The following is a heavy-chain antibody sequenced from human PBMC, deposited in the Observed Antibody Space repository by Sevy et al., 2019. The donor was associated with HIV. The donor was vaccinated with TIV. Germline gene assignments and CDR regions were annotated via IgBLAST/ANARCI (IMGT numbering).Heavy chain of an antibody. CDR2: ISSGSNTI. Sequence: GGSLRLSCEAFGFTLSGYSMNWVRQAPGKGLEWVSLISSGSNTIYYADSVKGRFTISRDNAKNAVYLQMNSLRAEDTAVYYCGRGSWGGGATNAFDMWGQGTMVTVSS. CDR1: GFTLSGYS. J-gene: IGHJ3*02. CDR3: GRGSWGGGATNAFDM. D-gene: IGHD1-26*01. V-gene: IGHV3-48*01.